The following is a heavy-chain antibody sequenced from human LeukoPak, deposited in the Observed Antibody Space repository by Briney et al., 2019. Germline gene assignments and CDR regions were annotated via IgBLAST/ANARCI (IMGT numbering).Heavy chain of an antibody. Sequence: GRSLRLSCAASGFTFSSYGMHWVRQAPGKGLEWGAVIWYDGSNKYYADSVKGRFTISRDNSKNTLYLQMNSLRAEDMAVYYCARDVPAYYYDSSGYTDAFDIWGQGTMVTVSS. CDR2: IWYDGSNK. D-gene: IGHD3-22*01. J-gene: IGHJ3*02. CDR1: GFTFSSYG. CDR3: ARDVPAYYYDSSGYTDAFDI. V-gene: IGHV3-33*01.